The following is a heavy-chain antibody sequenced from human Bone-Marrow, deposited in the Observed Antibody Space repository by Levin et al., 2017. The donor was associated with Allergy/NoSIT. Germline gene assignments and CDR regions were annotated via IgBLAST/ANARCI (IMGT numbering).Heavy chain of an antibody. CDR3: ARDPYSGTWYPTDAFDI. V-gene: IGHV3-48*03. D-gene: IGHD6-13*01. CDR1: GFSFTHYE. J-gene: IGHJ3*02. Sequence: QAGESLKISCTGSGFSFTHYEMNWVRQAPGKGLEWISYITPSGSNRYYPDSVRGRFTVSRDNAKNSLYLQMNSLRVEDTGVYFCARDPYSGTWYPTDAFDIWGQGTMVIVSS. CDR2: ITPSGSNR.